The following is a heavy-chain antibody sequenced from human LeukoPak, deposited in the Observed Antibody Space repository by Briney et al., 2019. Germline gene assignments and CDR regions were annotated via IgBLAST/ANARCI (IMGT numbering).Heavy chain of an antibody. D-gene: IGHD3-3*01. Sequence: PSETLSLTCTVSGGSISSYYWSWIRQPAGKGLEWIGRIYTSGSTNYNPSLKSRVTMSVDTSKNQFSLKLSSVTAADTAVYYCARAAYDFWSGYQWDVWGKGTTVTVSS. J-gene: IGHJ6*04. CDR2: IYTSGST. CDR3: ARAAYDFWSGYQWDV. CDR1: GGSISSYY. V-gene: IGHV4-4*07.